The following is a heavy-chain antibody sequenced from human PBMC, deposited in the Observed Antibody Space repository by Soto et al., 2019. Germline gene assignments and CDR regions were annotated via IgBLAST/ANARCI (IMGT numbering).Heavy chain of an antibody. J-gene: IGHJ4*02. CDR1: GFTVGNYL. CDR2: INDYGTTI. Sequence: VXLSCEASGFTVGNYLMHWVRQAPWKGLVWVSRINDYGTTINYAESVEGRFIISRDDAKSEVYLQMNNLRAEDSAVYYCARGGLEPFDYWGQGALVTVSS. CDR3: ARGGLEPFDY. V-gene: IGHV3-74*01. D-gene: IGHD1-1*01.